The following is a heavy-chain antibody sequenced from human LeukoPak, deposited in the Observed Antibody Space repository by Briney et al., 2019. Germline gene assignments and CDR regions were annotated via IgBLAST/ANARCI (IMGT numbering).Heavy chain of an antibody. Sequence: SETLSLTCTVSGGSISSYYWSWIRQPPGKGLEWIGYIYYSGSTKYNPSLKSRVTISVDTSKNQFSLKLRSVTAADMAVYYCARDESSSWYVYWGQGILVTVSS. CDR1: GGSISSYY. CDR3: ARDESSSWYVY. CDR2: IYYSGST. D-gene: IGHD6-13*01. J-gene: IGHJ4*02. V-gene: IGHV4-59*01.